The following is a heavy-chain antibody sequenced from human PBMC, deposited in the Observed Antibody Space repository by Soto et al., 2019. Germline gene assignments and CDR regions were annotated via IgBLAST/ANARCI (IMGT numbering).Heavy chain of an antibody. D-gene: IGHD3-16*02. CDR1: GGSISSYY. Sequence: QVQLQESGPGLVKPSETLSLTCTVSGGSISSYYWSWIRQPPGKGLEWIGYIYYSGSTNYNPSLKSRVTIPVDTSKNQFSLKLSSVTAADTAVYYCARLRELSVSYYFDYWGQGTLVTVSS. CDR2: IYYSGST. CDR3: ARLRELSVSYYFDY. V-gene: IGHV4-59*08. J-gene: IGHJ4*02.